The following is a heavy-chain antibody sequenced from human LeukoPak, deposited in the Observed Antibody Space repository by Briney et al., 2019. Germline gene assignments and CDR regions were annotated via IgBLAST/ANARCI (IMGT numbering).Heavy chain of an antibody. CDR2: ISSSSSYI. CDR1: GFTFSSYS. J-gene: IGHJ4*02. CDR3: ARDRTAATYYDILTGYRDY. D-gene: IGHD3-9*01. V-gene: IGHV3-21*01. Sequence: GGSLRLSCAASGFTFSSYSMDWVRQAPGKGLEWVSSISSSSSYIYYADSVKGRFTISRDNAKNSLYLQMNSLRAEDTAVYYCARDRTAATYYDILTGYRDYWGQGTLVTVSS.